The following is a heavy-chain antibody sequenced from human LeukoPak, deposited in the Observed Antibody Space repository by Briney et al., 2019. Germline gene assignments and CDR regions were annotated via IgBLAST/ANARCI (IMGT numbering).Heavy chain of an antibody. V-gene: IGHV3-15*01. J-gene: IGHJ4*02. CDR2: IRKATEGGAT. CDR1: GFTFSNVW. CDR3: ASAMSGSQCTCPDY. Sequence: GGSLRLSCAASGFTFSNVWMGWFRQAPGKGLGWVGRIRKATEGGATDYAEPVQGRFTISRDDSSNTLYLQMNSLKNEDTAVYFCASAMSGSQCTCPDYWGQGTLVTVSS. D-gene: IGHD3-10*01.